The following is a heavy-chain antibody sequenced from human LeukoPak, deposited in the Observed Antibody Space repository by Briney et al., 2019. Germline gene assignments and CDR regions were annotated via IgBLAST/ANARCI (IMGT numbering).Heavy chain of an antibody. CDR2: IYPDDSDT. J-gene: IGHJ5*02. Sequence: GESLKISCKGSGYSFTNYWIGWVRQMPGKGLEWMGLIYPDDSDTKYSPPFQGQVTISADKSISTAYLQWSSLKASDTAMYYCARHEKEYQLLSGWFDPWGQGTLVTVSS. CDR3: ARHEKEYQLLSGWFDP. CDR1: GYSFTNYW. V-gene: IGHV5-51*01. D-gene: IGHD2-2*01.